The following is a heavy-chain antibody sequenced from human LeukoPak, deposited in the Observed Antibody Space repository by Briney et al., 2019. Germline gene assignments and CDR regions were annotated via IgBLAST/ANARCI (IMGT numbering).Heavy chain of an antibody. D-gene: IGHD6-13*01. CDR3: ARSLEAGYSSSWYWGY. J-gene: IGHJ4*02. CDR2: ISSSGSTI. CDR1: GFTFSSYE. V-gene: IGHV3-48*03. Sequence: GGSLRLSCAASGFTFSSYEMNWVRQAPGKGLEWVSYISSSGSTIYYADSVKGRFTISRDNAKNSLYLQMNSLRAEDTAVYYCARSLEAGYSSSWYWGYWGQGTLVTVSS.